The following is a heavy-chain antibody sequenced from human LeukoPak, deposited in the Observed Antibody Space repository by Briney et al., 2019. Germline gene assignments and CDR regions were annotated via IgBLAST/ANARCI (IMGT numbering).Heavy chain of an antibody. D-gene: IGHD3-22*01. CDR2: IYYSGST. J-gene: IGHJ5*02. Sequence: PSETLSLTCTVSGGSISSGGYYWGWIRQHPGTGLEWIGYIYYSGSTYYNPSLKSRVTISVDTSKNQFSLKLSSVTAADTAVYYCARERRITMTPNWFDPWGQGTLVTVSS. CDR3: ARERRITMTPNWFDP. V-gene: IGHV4-31*03. CDR1: GGSISSGGYY.